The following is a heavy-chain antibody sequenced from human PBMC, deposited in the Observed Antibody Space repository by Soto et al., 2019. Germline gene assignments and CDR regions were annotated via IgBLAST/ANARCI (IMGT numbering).Heavy chain of an antibody. CDR1: GFTFTRYS. Sequence: PGGSLRLSCAASGFTFTRYSMNWVRQAPGKGLEWVSSTSSTTNYIYYADSMKGRFTVSRDSAKNSVYLEMNSLSAEDTAVYYCARESEDLTSNFDYWGQGTLVTVSS. V-gene: IGHV3-21*01. J-gene: IGHJ4*02. CDR3: ARESEDLTSNFDY. CDR2: TSSTTNYI.